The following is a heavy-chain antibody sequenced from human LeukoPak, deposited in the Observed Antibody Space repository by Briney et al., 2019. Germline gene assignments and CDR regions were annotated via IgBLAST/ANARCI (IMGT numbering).Heavy chain of an antibody. CDR2: IYTTGTT. CDR3: ARCTSTSCYNFDY. D-gene: IGHD2-2*02. Sequence: PSETLSLTCTVSGGSISSYYWSWIRQSAGKGLEWIGHIYTTGTTNCNPSLKSRLTMSLDTSKNQFSLKLNSVTAADTAVYYCARCTSTSCYNFDYWGQGTLVTVSS. CDR1: GGSISSYY. J-gene: IGHJ4*02. V-gene: IGHV4-4*07.